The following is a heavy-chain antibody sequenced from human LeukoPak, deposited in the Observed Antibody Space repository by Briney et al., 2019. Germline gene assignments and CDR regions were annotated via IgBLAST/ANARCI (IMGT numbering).Heavy chain of an antibody. CDR1: GGSICSYY. CDR2: IYYSGST. CDR3: ARGGTYDKVAFDI. V-gene: IGHV4-59*01. D-gene: IGHD3-22*01. J-gene: IGHJ3*02. Sequence: SETLSLICTVSGGSICSYYWSWIRQPPGKGLEWIGYIYYSGSTNYNPSLKSRVTMSVDTSKKHFSLKLSSVTAAGTAVYYCARGGTYDKVAFDIWAQGTMVTVSS.